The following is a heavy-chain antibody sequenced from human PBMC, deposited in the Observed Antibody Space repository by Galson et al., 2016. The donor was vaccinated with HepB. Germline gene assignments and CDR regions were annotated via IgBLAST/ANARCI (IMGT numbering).Heavy chain of an antibody. V-gene: IGHV3-23*01. CDR2: ITGGAGTT. J-gene: IGHJ4*02. CDR1: DFSFRSYA. CDR3: ARAAGGVMGSYYFDY. D-gene: IGHD3-16*01. Sequence: SLRLSCAASDFSFRSYAMAWVRQAPGKGLEWVSTITGGAGTTFNADSAKGRFSIPRDNSKNTRHLQITGLRAEDTAVYYCARAAGGVMGSYYFDYWGQGTLVTVSS.